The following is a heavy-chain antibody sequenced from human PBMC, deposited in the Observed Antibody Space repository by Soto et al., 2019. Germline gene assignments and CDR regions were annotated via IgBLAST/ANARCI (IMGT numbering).Heavy chain of an antibody. CDR2: ISATTNRT. V-gene: IGHV3-23*01. J-gene: IGHJ4*02. CDR3: ANRRQMYSDRSGYSPADN. Sequence: GGSLRLSCAASGFTFTTYSISWVRQAPWKGLEWVSGISATTNRTYYTDSVKGRFNISRDNSKNTLFLQMNSLRVEDTAVYYCANRRQMYSDRSGYSPADNWGQGPLVTVSS. D-gene: IGHD3-22*01. CDR1: GFTFTTYS.